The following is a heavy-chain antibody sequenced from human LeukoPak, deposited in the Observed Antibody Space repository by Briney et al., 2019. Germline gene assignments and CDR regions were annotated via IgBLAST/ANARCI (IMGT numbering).Heavy chain of an antibody. V-gene: IGHV3-30*03. CDR1: GFTFSSYG. D-gene: IGHD3-22*01. Sequence: GGSLRLSCAASGFTFSSYGMHWVRQAPGKGLEWVAVISYDGSNKYYADSVKGRFTISRDNSKNTLYLQMNSLRAEDTAVYYCAHLYYYDSSGPVRDAFDIWGQGTMVTVSS. CDR3: AHLYYYDSSGPVRDAFDI. J-gene: IGHJ3*02. CDR2: ISYDGSNK.